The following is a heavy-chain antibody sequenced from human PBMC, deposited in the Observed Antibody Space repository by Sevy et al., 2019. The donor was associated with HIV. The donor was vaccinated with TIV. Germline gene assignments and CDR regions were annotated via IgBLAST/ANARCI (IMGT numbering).Heavy chain of an antibody. CDR2: ISGSSTTI. J-gene: IGHJ6*02. Sequence: GGCLRLSCAASGFTFSSYSMIWVRQAPGKGLEWASYISGSSTTIYYADSVKGRFTISRDNAKNSLYLQMNSLRAEDTAVYYCAREGGYSDQGMDVWGQGTTVTVSS. V-gene: IGHV3-48*01. D-gene: IGHD5-12*01. CDR1: GFTFSSYS. CDR3: AREGGYSDQGMDV.